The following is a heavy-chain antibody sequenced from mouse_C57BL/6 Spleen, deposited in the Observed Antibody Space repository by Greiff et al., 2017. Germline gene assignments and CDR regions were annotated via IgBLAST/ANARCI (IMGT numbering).Heavy chain of an antibody. D-gene: IGHD2-10*02. CDR3: TKYGNYVLFDY. V-gene: IGHV1-15*01. J-gene: IGHJ2*01. CDR1: GYTFTDYE. Sequence: VQLQQSGAELVRPGASVTLSCKASGYTFTDYEMHWVKQTPVHGLEWIGAIDPETGGTAYNQKFKGKAILTADKASSTAYMELRSLTSEDSAVYYCTKYGNYVLFDYWGQGTTLTVSS. CDR2: IDPETGGT.